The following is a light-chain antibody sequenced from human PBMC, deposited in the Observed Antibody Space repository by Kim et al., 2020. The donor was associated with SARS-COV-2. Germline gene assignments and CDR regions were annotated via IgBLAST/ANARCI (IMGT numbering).Light chain of an antibody. Sequence: PGQAVTIACTGTSRDVGGYKYVSWYQQHPGKAPKLMIYEVSKRPSGVPDRFSGSKSSNTASLTVSGLQAEDEADYYCSSYAGSNKVFGGGTQLTVL. CDR3: SSYAGSNKV. CDR2: EVS. CDR1: SRDVGGYKY. V-gene: IGLV2-8*01. J-gene: IGLJ2*01.